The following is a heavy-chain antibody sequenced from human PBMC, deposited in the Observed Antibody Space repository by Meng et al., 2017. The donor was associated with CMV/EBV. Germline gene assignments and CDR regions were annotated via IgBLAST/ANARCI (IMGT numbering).Heavy chain of an antibody. Sequence: GESLKISCAASGFTFSSYAMHWVRQAPGKGREWVAVISYDGSNKYYADSVKGRFTISRDNSKNTLYLQMNSLRAEDTAVYYCARDRILVPSAYYGMDVWGQGTTVTVSS. CDR2: ISYDGSNK. J-gene: IGHJ6*02. D-gene: IGHD2-2*01. CDR1: GFTFSSYA. CDR3: ARDRILVPSAYYGMDV. V-gene: IGHV3-30*04.